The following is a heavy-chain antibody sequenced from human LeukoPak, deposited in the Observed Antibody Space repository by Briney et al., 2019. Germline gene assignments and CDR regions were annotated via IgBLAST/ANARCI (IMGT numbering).Heavy chain of an antibody. CDR1: GFTFSSYS. J-gene: IGHJ4*02. Sequence: PGGSLRLSCAASGFTFSSYSMNWVRQAPGKGLEWVSSISSSSSYIYYADSVKGRFTISRDNAKNSLYLQMNSLRAEDTAVYYCAKTVRGPHDYGDYYFDYWGQGTLVTVSS. V-gene: IGHV3-21*04. D-gene: IGHD4-17*01. CDR2: ISSSSSYI. CDR3: AKTVRGPHDYGDYYFDY.